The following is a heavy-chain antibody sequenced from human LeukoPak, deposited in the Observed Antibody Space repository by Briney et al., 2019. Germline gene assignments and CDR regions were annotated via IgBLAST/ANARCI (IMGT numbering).Heavy chain of an antibody. D-gene: IGHD6-19*01. J-gene: IGHJ3*02. Sequence: PSETLSLTCTVSGGSISSGDYYWSWIRQPPGKGLEWIGYIYYSGSTYYNPSLKSRVTISVDKSKNQFSLKLSSVTAADTAVYYCARCSPIDSSGWQGYAFDIWGQGTMVTVSS. V-gene: IGHV4-30-4*08. CDR1: GGSISSGDYY. CDR3: ARCSPIDSSGWQGYAFDI. CDR2: IYYSGST.